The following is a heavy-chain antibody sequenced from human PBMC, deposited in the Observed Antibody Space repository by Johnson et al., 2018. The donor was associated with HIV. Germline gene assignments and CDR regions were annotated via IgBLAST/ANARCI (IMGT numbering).Heavy chain of an antibody. CDR1: GFTVSNNF. J-gene: IGHJ3*02. Sequence: VQLVESGGGLMQPGGSLRLSCVASGFTVSNNFMSWVRQAPGKGLEWVSVIYSGGRTYYTDSVKGRFTISRDTAKNTLYLQMNSLRVEDTAVYYCARDPITPYDNDDAHLLHAFDIWGQGTMVTVSS. CDR2: IYSGGRT. V-gene: IGHV3-53*01. D-gene: IGHD3-22*01. CDR3: ARDPITPYDNDDAHLLHAFDI.